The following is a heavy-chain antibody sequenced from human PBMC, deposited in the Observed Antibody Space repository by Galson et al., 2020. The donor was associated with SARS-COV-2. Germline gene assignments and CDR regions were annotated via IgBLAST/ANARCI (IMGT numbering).Heavy chain of an antibody. Sequence: NSGGSLRLSCAASGFTFSSYSMNWVRQAPGKGLEWVSSISSSSSYIYYADSVKGRFTISRDNAKNSLYLQMNSLRAEDTAVYYCARGRKRPIVLVVYAGGIDYWGQGTLVTVSS. J-gene: IGHJ4*02. D-gene: IGHD2-8*02. CDR3: ARGRKRPIVLVVYAGGIDY. CDR2: ISSSSSYI. CDR1: GFTFSSYS. V-gene: IGHV3-21*01.